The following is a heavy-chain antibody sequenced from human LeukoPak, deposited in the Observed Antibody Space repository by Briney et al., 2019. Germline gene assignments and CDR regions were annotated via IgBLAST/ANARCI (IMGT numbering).Heavy chain of an antibody. CDR3: ATFHSTSWYGTWFDP. CDR2: INHSGST. J-gene: IGHJ5*02. V-gene: IGHV4-34*01. CDR1: GAPFSGYY. D-gene: IGHD6-13*01. Sequence: SETLSLTCAVYGAPFSGYYWSWIRQPPGKGLEWIGEINHSGSTTYNPSLKSQITISIDTSKNQFSLKLTSVTAADTAVYYCATFHSTSWYGTWFDPWGQGTLVTVSS.